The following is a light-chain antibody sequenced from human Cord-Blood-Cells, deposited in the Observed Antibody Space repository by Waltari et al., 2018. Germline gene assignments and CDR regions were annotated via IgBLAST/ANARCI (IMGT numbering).Light chain of an antibody. CDR2: GAS. Sequence: IVMTQPPAPLSVPPGERATPSCRASQSVSSNLAWYQQKPGQAPRLLIYGASTRATGIPARFSGSGSGTEFTLTISSLQSEDFAVYYCQQYNSWPPLTFGGGTKVEIK. V-gene: IGKV3-15*01. CDR1: QSVSSN. J-gene: IGKJ4*01. CDR3: QQYNSWPPLT.